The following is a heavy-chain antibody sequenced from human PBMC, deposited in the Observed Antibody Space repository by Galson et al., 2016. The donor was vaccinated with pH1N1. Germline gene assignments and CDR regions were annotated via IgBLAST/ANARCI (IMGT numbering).Heavy chain of an antibody. J-gene: IGHJ5*02. D-gene: IGHD2-15*01. Sequence: LSLTCTVSGGSMTSGHYYWSWIRQLPDKGLEWIGYIYYGGKTYSNPSLKSRLTISVDTSKNQFSLKLNAVTAADTAVYYCARDHCSGGSCYSGFDPWGQGILVTVSS. V-gene: IGHV4-31*03. CDR2: IYYGGKT. CDR3: ARDHCSGGSCYSGFDP. CDR1: GGSMTSGHYY.